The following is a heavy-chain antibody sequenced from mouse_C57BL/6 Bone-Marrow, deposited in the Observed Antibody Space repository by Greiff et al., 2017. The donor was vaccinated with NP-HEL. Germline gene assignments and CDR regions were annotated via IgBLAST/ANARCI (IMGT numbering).Heavy chain of an antibody. CDR2: INPNNGGT. CDR1: GYTFTDYY. Sequence: VQLQQSGPELVKPGASVKISCKASGYTFTDYYMNWVKQSHGKSLEWIGDINPNNGGTSYNQKFKGKATLTVDKSSSTAYMELRSLTSEDSAVYYCASPSLYLMDYWGQGTSVTVSS. CDR3: ASPSLYLMDY. D-gene: IGHD2-1*01. V-gene: IGHV1-26*01. J-gene: IGHJ4*01.